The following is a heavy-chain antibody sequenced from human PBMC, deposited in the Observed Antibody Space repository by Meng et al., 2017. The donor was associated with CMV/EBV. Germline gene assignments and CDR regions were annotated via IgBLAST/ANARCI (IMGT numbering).Heavy chain of an antibody. J-gene: IGHJ4*02. Sequence: QVQLHESRPGLVKPSQTLSLTCTVSGGSISSGDYYWSWIRQPPGKGLEWIGYIYYSGSTYYNPSLKSRVTISVDTSKNQFSLKLSPVTAADTAVYYCARVGRTSCYDYWGQGTLVTVSS. CDR3: ARVGRTSCYDY. V-gene: IGHV4-30-4*08. CDR2: IYYSGST. D-gene: IGHD2-2*01. CDR1: GGSISSGDYY.